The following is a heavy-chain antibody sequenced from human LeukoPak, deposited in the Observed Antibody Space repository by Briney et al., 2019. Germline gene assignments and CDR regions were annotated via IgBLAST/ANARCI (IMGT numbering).Heavy chain of an antibody. CDR1: GGSISSYY. D-gene: IGHD3-22*01. J-gene: IGHJ4*02. V-gene: IGHV4-59*01. CDR2: IYYSGST. CDR3: ARVGYYDSSGSYFDY. Sequence: PSETLSLTCTVSGGSISSYYWSWIRQPPGKGLEWIGCIYYSGSTNYNPSLKSRVTISVDTSKKQFSLKLSSVTAADTAVYYCARVGYYDSSGSYFDYWGQGTLVTVSS.